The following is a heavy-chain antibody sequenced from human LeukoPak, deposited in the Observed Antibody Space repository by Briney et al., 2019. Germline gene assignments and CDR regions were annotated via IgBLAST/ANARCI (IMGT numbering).Heavy chain of an antibody. CDR2: ITYSSGKT. CDR1: GFTFSAYG. CDR3: AKDGTGCGGDCYSDY. D-gene: IGHD2-21*02. V-gene: IGHV3-23*01. Sequence: SGGSLRLSCAASGFTFSAYGMSWFRQAPGKGLEWVSAITYSSGKTYYADSVKGRFTISRDNSKNTLYLQMNSLRAEDTALYYCAKDGTGCGGDCYSDYWGQGTLVTVSS. J-gene: IGHJ4*02.